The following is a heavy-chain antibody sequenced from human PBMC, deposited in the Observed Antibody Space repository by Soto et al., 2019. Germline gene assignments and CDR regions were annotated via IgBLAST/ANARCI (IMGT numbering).Heavy chain of an antibody. V-gene: IGHV1-69*13. D-gene: IGHD5-12*01. CDR2: IIPIFGTA. CDR1: GGTFSSYA. J-gene: IGHJ6*02. Sequence: ASVKVSCKASGGTFSSYAISWVRQAPGQGLEWMGGIIPIFGTANYAQKFQGRVTITADESTSTAYMELSSLRSEDTAVYYCARVVIVRSGGYDERDFSNYYYGMDVWGQGTTVTVSS. CDR3: ARVVIVRSGGYDERDFSNYYYGMDV.